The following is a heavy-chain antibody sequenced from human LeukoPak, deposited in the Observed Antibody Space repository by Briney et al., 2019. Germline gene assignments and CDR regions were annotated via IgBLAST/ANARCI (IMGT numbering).Heavy chain of an antibody. Sequence: PSETLSLTCAVYGGSFSVYYWSWIRQPPGKGLEWIGEINHSGSTNYNPSLKSRVNISVDPSKNQFSLKLSSVTAADTAVYYCARGSKWQRFYLDYWGQGTLVTVSS. CDR2: INHSGST. J-gene: IGHJ4*02. CDR1: GGSFSVYY. V-gene: IGHV4-34*01. CDR3: ARGSKWQRFYLDY. D-gene: IGHD5-12*01.